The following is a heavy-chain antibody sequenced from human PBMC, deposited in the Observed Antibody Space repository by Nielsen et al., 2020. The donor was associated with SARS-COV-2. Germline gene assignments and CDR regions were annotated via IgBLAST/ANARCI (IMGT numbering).Heavy chain of an antibody. J-gene: IGHJ3*02. Sequence: GESLTISCAASGFTFSSYAMHWVRQAPGKGLEWVAVISYDGSNKYYADSVKGRFTISRDNSKNTLYLQMNSLRAEDTAVYYCVFAVGRGDAFDIWGQGTMVTVSS. CDR1: GFTFSSYA. CDR2: ISYDGSNK. CDR3: VFAVGRGDAFDI. D-gene: IGHD6-19*01. V-gene: IGHV3-30*14.